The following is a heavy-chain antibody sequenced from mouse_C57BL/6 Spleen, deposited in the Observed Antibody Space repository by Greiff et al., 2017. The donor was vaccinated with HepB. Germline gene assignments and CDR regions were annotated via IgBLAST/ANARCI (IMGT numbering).Heavy chain of an antibody. V-gene: IGHV1-85*01. CDR3: ARGGGNRGFAY. Sequence: QVQLQQSGPELVKPGASVKLSCKASGYTFTSYDINWVKQRPGQGLEWSGWIYPRDGSTKYNEKFKGKATLTVDTSSSTAYMGLHSLTAEDSAVYCCARGGGNRGFAYWGQGTLVTVSA. D-gene: IGHD1-1*02. CDR1: GYTFTSYD. J-gene: IGHJ3*01. CDR2: IYPRDGST.